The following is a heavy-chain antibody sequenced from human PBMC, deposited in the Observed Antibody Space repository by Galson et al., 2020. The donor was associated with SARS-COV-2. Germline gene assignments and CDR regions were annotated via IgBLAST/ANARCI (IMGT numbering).Heavy chain of an antibody. V-gene: IGHV4-31*03. CDR1: GASVTSSHFF. Sequence: SEKLSLTCNVSGASVTSSHFFWHWIRQRPGGDLEWIAYISFPVNTYYNPSLKSRLTISISPYTSQNQFSLKLTSVTAADSAIYFCARERRVDARRGWFDSWGQGTQVKVSS. J-gene: IGHJ5*01. CDR3: ARERRVDARRGWFDS. CDR2: ISFPVNT. D-gene: IGHD2-15*01.